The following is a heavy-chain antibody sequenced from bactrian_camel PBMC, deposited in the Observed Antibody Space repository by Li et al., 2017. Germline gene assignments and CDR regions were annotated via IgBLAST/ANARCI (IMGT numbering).Heavy chain of an antibody. CDR1: GNIDDSIV. D-gene: IGHD2*01. CDR3: AAEDYSGYCHRRFHPSEYKY. V-gene: IGHV3S53*01. CDR2: VHVDGRP. Sequence: HVQLVESGGGSVQAGGSLTLSCAASGNIDDSIVMAWFRQSPGKKREGVAAVHVDGRPTYADSVKGRFTISRDNAKNLLYLQMNSLRPEDTAMYYCAAEDYSGYCHRRFHPSEYKYWGQGTQVTVS. J-gene: IGHJ4*01.